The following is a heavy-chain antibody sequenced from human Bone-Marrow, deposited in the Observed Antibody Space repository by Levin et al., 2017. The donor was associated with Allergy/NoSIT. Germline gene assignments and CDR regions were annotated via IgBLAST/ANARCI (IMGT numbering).Heavy chain of an antibody. J-gene: IGHJ3*02. Sequence: SQTLSLTCTVSGGSISSGADYWSWIRQHPGKGLEWIGSIFHSGNMYHNPSLKSRLTLSIDTSKNQFSLKLTAVTATDTAVYFCARDRGGSSTGIFDIWGQGTMVTVSS. V-gene: IGHV4-31*03. CDR1: GGSISSGADY. CDR2: IFHSGNM. CDR3: ARDRGGSSTGIFDI. D-gene: IGHD2-2*01.